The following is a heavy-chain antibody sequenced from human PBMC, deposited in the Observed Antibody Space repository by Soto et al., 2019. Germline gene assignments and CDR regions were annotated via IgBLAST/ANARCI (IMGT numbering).Heavy chain of an antibody. Sequence: EVQLVESGGGLVKPGGSLRLSCAASGFTFSNAWMSWVRQAPGKGLEWVGRIKSKTDGGTTDYAAPVKGRFTISRDDSKNTLYRQMNSLKTEDTAVYYCTTDMIVVVTTLGGDYWGQGTLVTVSS. CDR3: TTDMIVVVTTLGGDY. CDR1: GFTFSNAW. CDR2: IKSKTDGGTT. D-gene: IGHD3-22*01. J-gene: IGHJ4*02. V-gene: IGHV3-15*01.